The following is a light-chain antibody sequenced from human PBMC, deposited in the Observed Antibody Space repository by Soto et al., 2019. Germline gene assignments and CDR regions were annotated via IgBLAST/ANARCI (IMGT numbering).Light chain of an antibody. V-gene: IGKV4-1*01. Sequence: DIVMTQSPDSLAVSLGERATINCKSSQSVLFSPNNKNYLAWYKQKPEQPPEMLIHWDSIRESGVPARFSGSGSGTDLNLTISCLQSEDFATYYCQQYYSYPLTCGGGTKVDIK. CDR2: WDS. CDR3: QQYYSYPLT. J-gene: IGKJ4*01. CDR1: QSVLFSPNNKNY.